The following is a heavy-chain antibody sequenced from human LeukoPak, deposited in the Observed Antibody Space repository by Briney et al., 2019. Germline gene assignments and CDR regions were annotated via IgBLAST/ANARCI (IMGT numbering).Heavy chain of an antibody. CDR2: ISRSSSYI. CDR1: EFTFSNYN. J-gene: IGHJ6*02. CDR3: ARGSTAGTTDYYYYYDMDV. V-gene: IGHV3-21*01. Sequence: GSLRLSCAASEFTFSNYNMNWVRQAPGKGLEWVSSISRSSSYIYYGDPVKGRFTISRDNAKNPLYLQMNSLRAEDTAVYYCARGSTAGTTDYYYYYDMDVWGQGTTVTVSS. D-gene: IGHD1-1*01.